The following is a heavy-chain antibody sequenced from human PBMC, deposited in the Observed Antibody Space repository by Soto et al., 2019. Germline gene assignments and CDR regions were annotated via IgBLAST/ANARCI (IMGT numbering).Heavy chain of an antibody. V-gene: IGHV1-58*01. J-gene: IGHJ4*02. CDR3: GADVIGVGGDFDH. D-gene: IGHD2-21*01. CDR1: GFTFGSSA. CDR2: IVVASGYS. Sequence: LVQSGPDVKKPGTSVKVSCKTSGFTFGSSAVQWVRQVRGQRLEWIGWIVVASGYSNVAQKFQDRVSLTRDLSTNTAFMELSSLTSEDSAMYYCGADVIGVGGDFDHWGQGTLVSVSS.